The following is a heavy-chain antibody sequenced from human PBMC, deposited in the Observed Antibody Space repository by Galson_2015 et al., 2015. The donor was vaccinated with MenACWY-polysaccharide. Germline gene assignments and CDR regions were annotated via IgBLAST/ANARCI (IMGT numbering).Heavy chain of an antibody. Sequence: SLRLSCAASGLKFRGSGMHWVRQAPGKGQEWVAVIQYDGSQKQYIDSVKGRFTISRDNSKNTLYLEMNSLRAEDTALYYCAREGSRIVFHAFDVWGQGTMVTVSS. CDR3: AREGSRIVFHAFDV. CDR2: IQYDGSQK. V-gene: IGHV3-33*01. D-gene: IGHD3-10*02. CDR1: GLKFRGSG. J-gene: IGHJ3*01.